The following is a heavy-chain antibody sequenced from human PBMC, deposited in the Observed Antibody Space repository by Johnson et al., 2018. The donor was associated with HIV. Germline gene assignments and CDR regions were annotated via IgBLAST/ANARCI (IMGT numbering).Heavy chain of an antibody. CDR1: GFTVSNNY. V-gene: IGHV3-66*02. CDR2: IYSGGST. CDR3: AKESAFDI. J-gene: IGHJ3*02. D-gene: IGHD5-24*01. Sequence: VQLVESGGGVVQPGGSLRLSCAASGFTVSNNYMTWVRQAPGKGLEWVSLIYSGGSTYYADSVKGRFTISRDNSQNTLYLQMTSLRAEDTALYYCAKESAFDIWGQGTMVTVSS.